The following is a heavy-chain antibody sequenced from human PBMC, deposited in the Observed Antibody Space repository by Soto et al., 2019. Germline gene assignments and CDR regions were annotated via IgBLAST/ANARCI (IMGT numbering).Heavy chain of an antibody. V-gene: IGHV1-46*01. J-gene: IGHJ4*02. Sequence: ASVKVSCKASGYTFTSYYMHWERQAPGQGLEWMGIINPSGGSTSYAHKFQVRVTMTRDTSTSTVYMELSSLRSEDTAVYYCAREGYSYGPELGYWAQGTLVTVSS. D-gene: IGHD5-18*01. CDR3: AREGYSYGPELGY. CDR2: INPSGGST. CDR1: GYTFTSYY.